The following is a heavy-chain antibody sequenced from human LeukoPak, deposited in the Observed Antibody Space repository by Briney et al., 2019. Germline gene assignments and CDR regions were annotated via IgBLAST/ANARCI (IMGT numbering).Heavy chain of an antibody. J-gene: IGHJ4*02. Sequence: PGGSLRLSCAASGFTFSSYAMSWVRQAPGKGLEWVSAISGSGGSTYYADSVKGRFTISRDNPKNTLYLQMNSLRAEDTAVYYCAKARGYSGYELQFDYWGQGTLVTVSS. CDR3: AKARGYSGYELQFDY. CDR2: ISGSGGST. CDR1: GFTFSSYA. V-gene: IGHV3-23*01. D-gene: IGHD5-12*01.